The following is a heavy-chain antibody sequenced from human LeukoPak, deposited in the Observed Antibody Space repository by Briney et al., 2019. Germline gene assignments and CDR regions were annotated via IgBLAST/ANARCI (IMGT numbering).Heavy chain of an antibody. D-gene: IGHD6-19*01. V-gene: IGHV1-69*13. J-gene: IGHJ4*02. CDR1: GGTFSSYA. CDR2: IIPIFGTA. CDR3: ARAVAGSYYFDY. Sequence: SVKVSCKASGGTFSSYAISWVRQAPGQGLEWMGGIIPIFGTANYAQKFQGRVTITADESTSTAYVELSSLRSEDTAVYYCARAVAGSYYFDYWGQGTLVTVSS.